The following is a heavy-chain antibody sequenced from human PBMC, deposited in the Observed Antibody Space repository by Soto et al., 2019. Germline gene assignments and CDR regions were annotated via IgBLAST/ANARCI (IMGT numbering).Heavy chain of an antibody. CDR1: GYTFTGYY. V-gene: IGHV1-2*04. Sequence: ASVKVSCKASGYTFTGYYMHWVRQAPGQGLEWMGWINPNSGGTNYAQKFQGWVTMTRDTSISTAYMELSRLRSDDTAVYYCARGSYFLDYGMDVWGQGTTVTVSS. CDR3: ARGSYFLDYGMDV. J-gene: IGHJ6*02. CDR2: INPNSGGT. D-gene: IGHD1-26*01.